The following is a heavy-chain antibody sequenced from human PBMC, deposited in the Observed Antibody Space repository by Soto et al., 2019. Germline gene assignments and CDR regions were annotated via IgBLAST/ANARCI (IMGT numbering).Heavy chain of an antibody. CDR2: VYYSGNT. CDR3: ARKGAAASYAHYYMHV. D-gene: IGHD6-13*01. J-gene: IGHJ6*03. V-gene: IGHV4-59*01. Sequence: SETLSLTCTVSGGSISPYYWSWIRQPPGKGLEWIGYVYYSGNTNYNPSLESRVTISVDTSRNRFSLNLTSATAADTAVYYCARKGAAASYAHYYMHVWGRGTAVTVSS. CDR1: GGSISPYY.